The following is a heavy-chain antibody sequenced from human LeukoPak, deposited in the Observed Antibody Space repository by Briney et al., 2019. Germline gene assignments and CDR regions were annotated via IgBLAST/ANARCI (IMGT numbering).Heavy chain of an antibody. Sequence: ASVKVSCKASGGTFSSYAVSWVRQAPGQGLEWMGGIIPIFGTANYAQKFQGRVTITTGESTSTAYMELSSLRSEDTAVYYCASLLGYCSSTSCHDAFDNWGQGTMVTVSS. J-gene: IGHJ3*02. V-gene: IGHV1-69*05. D-gene: IGHD2-2*01. CDR2: IIPIFGTA. CDR3: ASLLGYCSSTSCHDAFDN. CDR1: GGTFSSYA.